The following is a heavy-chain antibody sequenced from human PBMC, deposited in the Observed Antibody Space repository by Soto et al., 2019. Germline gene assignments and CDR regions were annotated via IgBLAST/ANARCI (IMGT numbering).Heavy chain of an antibody. Sequence: SLTMSCAASGLTFSSYAMHLVRQAPGKGLEWVAVISYDGSNKYYADSVKGRFTISRDNSKNTLYLQMNSLRAEDTAVYYCARGSGSWYYYYYGMDVWGQGTKVTVYS. CDR2: ISYDGSNK. CDR1: GLTFSSYA. J-gene: IGHJ6*02. V-gene: IGHV3-30-3*01. D-gene: IGHD1-26*01. CDR3: ARGSGSWYYYYYGMDV.